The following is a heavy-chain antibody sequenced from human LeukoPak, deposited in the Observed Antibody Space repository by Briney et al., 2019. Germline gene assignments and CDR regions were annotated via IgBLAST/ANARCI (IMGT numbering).Heavy chain of an antibody. D-gene: IGHD3-9*01. V-gene: IGHV3-9*01. CDR2: ISWNSGSI. Sequence: GGSLRLSCAASGFTFDDYAMHWVRQAPGKGLEWVSGISWNSGSIGYADSVKGRFTISRDNAKNSLYLQMNSLRAEDTALYYCAKDRSYDILTGYFDYRGQGTLVTVSS. CDR3: AKDRSYDILTGYFDY. J-gene: IGHJ4*02. CDR1: GFTFDDYA.